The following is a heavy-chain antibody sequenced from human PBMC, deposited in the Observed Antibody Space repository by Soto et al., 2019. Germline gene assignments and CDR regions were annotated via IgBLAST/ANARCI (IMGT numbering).Heavy chain of an antibody. D-gene: IGHD3-22*01. Sequence: PGESLKISCKGSGYSFTSYWISWVRQMPGKGLEWMGRIDPSDSYTNYSPSFQGQVTISADKSISTAYLQWSSLKASDTAMYYCARVYYYDSSGYNRYFDYWGQGTLVTVSS. CDR3: ARVYYYDSSGYNRYFDY. J-gene: IGHJ4*02. V-gene: IGHV5-10-1*04. CDR1: GYSFTSYW. CDR2: IDPSDSYT.